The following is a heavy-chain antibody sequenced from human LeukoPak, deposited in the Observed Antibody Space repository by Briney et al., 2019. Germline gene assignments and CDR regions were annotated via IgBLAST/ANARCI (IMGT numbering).Heavy chain of an antibody. CDR1: GFTFSSYE. D-gene: IGHD2-8*01. CDR2: ISSSGSTI. CDR3: ARDFQYCTNDVCGY. Sequence: PGGSLRLSCAASGFTFSSYEMNWVRQAPGKGLEWVSYISSSGSTIYYADSVKGRFTISRDNAKNTLYLQMNSLRAEDTAVYYCARDFQYCTNDVCGYWGQGTLVTVSS. V-gene: IGHV3-48*03. J-gene: IGHJ4*02.